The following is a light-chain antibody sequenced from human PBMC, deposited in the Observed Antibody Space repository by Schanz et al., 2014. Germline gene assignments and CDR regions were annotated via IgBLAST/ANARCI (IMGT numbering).Light chain of an antibody. CDR2: DVS. J-gene: IGLJ2*01. Sequence: QSALTQPASVSGSPGQSITISCTGTSSDVGGYNYVSWYQQHPGKAPKLMIYDVSNRPSGVSNRFSGSKSGNTASLTISGLQAEDEADYYCAAWDDSLNVVVFGGGTKLTVL. CDR3: AAWDDSLNVVV. CDR1: SSDVGGYNY. V-gene: IGLV2-14*03.